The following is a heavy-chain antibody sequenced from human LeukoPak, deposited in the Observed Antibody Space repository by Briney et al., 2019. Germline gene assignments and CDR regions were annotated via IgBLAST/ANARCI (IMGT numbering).Heavy chain of an antibody. CDR1: GYTFTSYY. CDR3: AREGALGAGAFDI. V-gene: IGHV1-46*01. D-gene: IGHD1-26*01. CDR2: INPSGGST. Sequence: ASVKVSCKASGYTFTSYYMHWVRQAPGQGLEWMGIINPSGGSTSYAQKFQGRVTMTRDMSTSTVYMELSSLRSEDTAVYYCAREGALGAGAFDIWGQGTMVTVSS. J-gene: IGHJ3*02.